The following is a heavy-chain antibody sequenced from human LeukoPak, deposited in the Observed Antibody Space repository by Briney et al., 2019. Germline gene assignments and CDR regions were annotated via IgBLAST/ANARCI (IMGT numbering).Heavy chain of an antibody. V-gene: IGHV4-39*01. CDR2: IHHTGST. CDR1: GGSISSGDYY. Sequence: SETLSLTCTVSGGSISSGDYYWGWIRQPPGKGPEWIGSIHHTGSTYYNLSFKSRVTISVDTSSNQFSLRLRSVTAADTAVYYRARRGTRWYFDYWGQGTLVTVSS. CDR3: ARRGTRWYFDY. J-gene: IGHJ4*02. D-gene: IGHD4-23*01.